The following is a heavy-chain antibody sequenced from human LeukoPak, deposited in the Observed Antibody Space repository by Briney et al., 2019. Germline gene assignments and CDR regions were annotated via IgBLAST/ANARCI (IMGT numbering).Heavy chain of an antibody. CDR2: ISGSGGST. J-gene: IGHJ4*02. Sequence: GGSLRLSCAASGFTFSSYAMSWVRQAPGKGLEWVSGISGSGGSTYYADSVKGRFTISRDNSKNTLYLQMNSLSAEDTAVYYCAKGSSTNSYYFGSWGPGTLVTVSS. CDR3: AKGSSTNSYYFGS. CDR1: GFTFSSYA. D-gene: IGHD1-1*01. V-gene: IGHV3-23*01.